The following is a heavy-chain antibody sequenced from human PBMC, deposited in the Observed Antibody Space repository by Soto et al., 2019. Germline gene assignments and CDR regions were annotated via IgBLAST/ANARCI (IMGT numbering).Heavy chain of an antibody. D-gene: IGHD2-8*01. V-gene: IGHV4-31*03. CDR3: ARDRGERYCTNGVCPFRWFDP. CDR2: IYYSGST. CDR1: GGSISSGGYY. J-gene: IGHJ5*02. Sequence: TLSLTCTVSGGSISSGGYYWSWNRQHPGKGLEGIGYIYYSGSTYYNPSLKSRVTISVDTSKNQFSLKLSSVAAADTAVYYCARDRGERYCTNGVCPFRWFDPWGQGTLVTVSS.